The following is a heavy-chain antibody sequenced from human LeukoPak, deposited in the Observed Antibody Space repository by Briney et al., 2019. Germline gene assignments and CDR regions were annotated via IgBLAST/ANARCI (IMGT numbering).Heavy chain of an antibody. Sequence: ASVKVSCKASGYTFTKYGITWVRQAPGQGLEWMGWISAYNDNRIYAQKLQDRVTMTTDTSTSTAYMELRSLRSDDTAVYYCAGRGFWSGYSFDPWGQGTLVTVSS. D-gene: IGHD3-3*01. CDR3: AGRGFWSGYSFDP. V-gene: IGHV1-18*01. CDR1: GYTFTKYG. CDR2: ISAYNDNR. J-gene: IGHJ5*02.